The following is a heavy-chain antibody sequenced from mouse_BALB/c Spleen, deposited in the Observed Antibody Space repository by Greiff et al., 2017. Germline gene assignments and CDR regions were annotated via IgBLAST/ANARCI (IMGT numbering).Heavy chain of an antibody. CDR1: GFSFTRCYF. CDR2: ISYDGST. CDR3: ARGEGNFAWFAD. Sequence: EVQLQQSGPGLVKPSPSLSLSCSASGFSFTRCYFWYWLRPCPGNKLELMGYISYDGSTNYNPALKNRISITRDTSKNQFFLKLNSVTTEDTATYYCARGEGNFAWFADWGQGTLVTVSA. D-gene: IGHD2-1*01. J-gene: IGHJ3*01. V-gene: IGHV3-6*02.